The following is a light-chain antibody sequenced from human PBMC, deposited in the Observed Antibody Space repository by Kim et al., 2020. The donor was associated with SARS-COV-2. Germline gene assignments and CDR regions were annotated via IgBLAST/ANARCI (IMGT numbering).Light chain of an antibody. Sequence: SLSPGESAALSCRASRSVSSYLAWYQQKPGQAPRLLIDDASNRATGIPARFSGSGSVTDFTLTISSLEPEDFAVYYCQQRSNWWTFGQGTKVDIK. J-gene: IGKJ1*01. CDR2: DAS. CDR1: RSVSSY. V-gene: IGKV3-11*01. CDR3: QQRSNWWT.